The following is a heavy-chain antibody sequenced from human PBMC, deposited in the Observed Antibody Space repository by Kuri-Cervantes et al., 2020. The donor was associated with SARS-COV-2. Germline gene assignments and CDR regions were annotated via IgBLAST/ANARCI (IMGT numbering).Heavy chain of an antibody. CDR1: GFTFSSYA. Sequence: GASLKISCAASGFTFSSYAMHWVRQAPGKGLEWGAVISYDGSNKYYADSVKGRFTISRDNSKNTLYLQMNSLRAEDTAVYYCARGDGQLWEYYYGMDVWGQGTTVTVSS. D-gene: IGHD5-18*01. CDR2: ISYDGSNK. CDR3: ARGDGQLWEYYYGMDV. J-gene: IGHJ6*02. V-gene: IGHV3-30-3*01.